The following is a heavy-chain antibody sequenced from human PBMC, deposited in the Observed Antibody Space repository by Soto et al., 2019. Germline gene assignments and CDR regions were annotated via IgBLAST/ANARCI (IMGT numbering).Heavy chain of an antibody. J-gene: IGHJ6*02. Sequence: GASVKVSCKASGGTFSSYAISWVRQAPGQGLEWMGGIIPIFGTANYAQKFQGRVTITADESTSTAYMELSSLRSEDTAVYYCARIGCCISTSCYSYYYYGMDVWGQGTTVTVSS. CDR1: GGTFSSYA. CDR2: IIPIFGTA. V-gene: IGHV1-69*13. D-gene: IGHD2-2*01. CDR3: ARIGCCISTSCYSYYYYGMDV.